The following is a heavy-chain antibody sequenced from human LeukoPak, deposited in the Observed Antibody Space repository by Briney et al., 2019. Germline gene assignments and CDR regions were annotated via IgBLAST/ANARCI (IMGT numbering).Heavy chain of an antibody. V-gene: IGHV1-2*02. CDR1: GYTFTGYY. D-gene: IGHD5-24*01. J-gene: IGHJ5*02. CDR3: ARRMATIRLTGGRGGFDP. Sequence: GASVKVSCKASGYTFTGYYMHWVRQAPGQGLEWMGWINPNSGGTNYAQKFQGRVTMTRDTSITTAYMELSRLRSEDTAVYYCARRMATIRLTGGRGGFDPWGQGTLVTVSS. CDR2: INPNSGGT.